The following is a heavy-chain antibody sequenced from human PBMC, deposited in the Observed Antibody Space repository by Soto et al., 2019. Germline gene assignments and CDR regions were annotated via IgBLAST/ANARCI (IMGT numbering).Heavy chain of an antibody. J-gene: IGHJ4*02. Sequence: QVQVVQSGAEVKKPGASVKVSCKAPGSTFSGYYIHWVRQAPGGGLEWMGWINANSGGTNYAQKFQGRVTLTKDTSISTGYMALSRLTSDDTAVYYCAVHFPDYYDSSGYLNWGQGTLVTVSS. CDR2: INANSGGT. CDR3: AVHFPDYYDSSGYLN. V-gene: IGHV1-2*02. D-gene: IGHD3-22*01. CDR1: GSTFSGYY.